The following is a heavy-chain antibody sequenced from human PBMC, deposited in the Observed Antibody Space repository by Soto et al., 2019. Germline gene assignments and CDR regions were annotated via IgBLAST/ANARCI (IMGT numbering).Heavy chain of an antibody. D-gene: IGHD3-16*02. V-gene: IGHV1-69*01. J-gene: IGHJ4*02. CDR3: ARIGREDDYVWGSYRSPLDY. CDR1: GGTFSSYA. Sequence: QVQLVQSGAEVKKPGSSVKVSCKASGGTFSSYAISWVRQAPGQGLEWMGGIIPIFGTANYAQKFQGRVNITADESTSTAYMELSSLRSEDTAVYYCARIGREDDYVWGSYRSPLDYWGQGTLVTVSS. CDR2: IIPIFGTA.